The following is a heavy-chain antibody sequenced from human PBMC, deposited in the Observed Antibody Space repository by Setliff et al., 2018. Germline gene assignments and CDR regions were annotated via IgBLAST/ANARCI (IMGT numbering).Heavy chain of an antibody. V-gene: IGHV4-34*01. CDR1: GGPFSDYY. CDR3: ARVDFTMIQGVLGL. D-gene: IGHD3-10*01. Sequence: SETLSLTCTFYGGPFSDYYWGWVRQTPGKGLEWIAEINPSGTTNYIPSLKSRLTISVDTSKRQFSMKLTSVTAADTAVYYCARVDFTMIQGVLGLWGQGTLVTVSS. J-gene: IGHJ1*01. CDR2: INPSGTT.